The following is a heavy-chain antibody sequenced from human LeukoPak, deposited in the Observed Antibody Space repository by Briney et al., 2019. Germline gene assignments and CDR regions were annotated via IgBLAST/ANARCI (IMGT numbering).Heavy chain of an antibody. CDR3: ARGGYSNDY. Sequence: GGSLRLSCAASGLTFSSYRMNWVRQAPGKGLEWVSYISSSSSTIYYADSVKGRFTISRDNAKNSLYLQMNSLRAEDTAVYYCARGGYSNDYWGQGTLVTVSS. D-gene: IGHD4-11*01. V-gene: IGHV3-48*01. CDR2: ISSSSSTI. J-gene: IGHJ4*02. CDR1: GLTFSSYR.